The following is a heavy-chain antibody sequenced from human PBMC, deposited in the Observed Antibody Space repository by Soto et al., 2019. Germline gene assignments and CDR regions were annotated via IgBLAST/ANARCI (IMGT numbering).Heavy chain of an antibody. V-gene: IGHV4-34*01. Sequence: LSLTCAVYGGSFSGYYWSWIRQPPGKGLEWIGEINHSGSTNYNPSLKSRVTISVDTSKNQFSLKLSSVTAADTAVYYCARGRIYYDFWSGYLRDYFDYWGQGTLVTVSS. J-gene: IGHJ4*02. D-gene: IGHD3-3*01. CDR1: GGSFSGYY. CDR2: INHSGST. CDR3: ARGRIYYDFWSGYLRDYFDY.